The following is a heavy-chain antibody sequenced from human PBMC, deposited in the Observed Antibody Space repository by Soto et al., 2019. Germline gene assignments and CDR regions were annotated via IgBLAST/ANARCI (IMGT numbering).Heavy chain of an antibody. CDR1: GFTFSSYW. CDR3: ARDPNYDFWSGSPLDY. D-gene: IGHD3-3*01. V-gene: IGHV3-74*01. CDR2: INSDGSST. J-gene: IGHJ4*02. Sequence: GGSLILSCAASGFTFSSYWMHWVRQAPGKGLVWVSRINSDGSSTSYADSVKGRFTISRDNAKNTLYLQMNSLRAEDTAVYYCARDPNYDFWSGSPLDYWGQGTLVTVSS.